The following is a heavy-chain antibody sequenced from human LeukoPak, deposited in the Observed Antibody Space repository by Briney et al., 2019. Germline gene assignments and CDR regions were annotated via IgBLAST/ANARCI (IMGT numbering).Heavy chain of an antibody. J-gene: IGHJ5*02. Sequence: SQTLSVTCAISGDSVSSNSAAWNWLRQSPSRGLEWLGRTDYRSKWYNDYAVSVKSRITINPNTSKNQSSLQLNSVTPEDTAVYYCAREYVTTFDPWGQGTLVTVSS. D-gene: IGHD1-1*01. CDR3: AREYVTTFDP. CDR2: TDYRSKWYN. CDR1: GDSVSSNSAA. V-gene: IGHV6-1*01.